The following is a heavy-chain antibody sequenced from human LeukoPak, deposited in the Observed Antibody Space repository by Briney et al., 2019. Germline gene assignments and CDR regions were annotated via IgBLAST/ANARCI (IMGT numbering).Heavy chain of an antibody. CDR1: GGSFSGYY. Sequence: SETLSLTCAVYGGSFSGYYWSWIHQPPGKGLEWIGEINHSGSTNYNPSLKSRVTISVDTSKNQFSLKLSSVTAADTAVYYCARAPRYSSSWCAYWGQGTLVTVSS. D-gene: IGHD6-13*01. CDR3: ARAPRYSSSWCAY. CDR2: INHSGST. J-gene: IGHJ4*02. V-gene: IGHV4-34*01.